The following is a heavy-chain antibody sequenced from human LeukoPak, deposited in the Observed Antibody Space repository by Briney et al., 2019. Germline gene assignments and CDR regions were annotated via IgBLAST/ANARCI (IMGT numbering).Heavy chain of an antibody. CDR3: ARQARNPIVVVPAASHGHDAFDI. D-gene: IGHD2-2*01. V-gene: IGHV5-51*01. CDR2: IYPGDSDT. CDR1: GYSFTSYW. J-gene: IGHJ3*02. Sequence: GESLKISCKGSGYSFTSYWIGWVRQMPGKGLEWMGIIYPGDSDTRYSPSFQGQGTISADKSISTAYLQWSSLKASDTAMYYCARQARNPIVVVPAASHGHDAFDIWGQGTMVTVSS.